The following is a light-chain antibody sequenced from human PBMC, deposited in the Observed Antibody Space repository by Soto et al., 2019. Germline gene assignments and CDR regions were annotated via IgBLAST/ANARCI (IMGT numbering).Light chain of an antibody. V-gene: IGKV3D-15*01. Sequence: MTQSPSSLSASVGDRVTITCRASQSISNHLNWYQQKPGQPPRLLIYDASTRATGIPARFSGSQSGTEFTLTISSLLSEDFAVYSCQQYNNWPLTFGGGTKVEIK. CDR3: QQYNNWPLT. J-gene: IGKJ4*01. CDR2: DAS. CDR1: QSISNH.